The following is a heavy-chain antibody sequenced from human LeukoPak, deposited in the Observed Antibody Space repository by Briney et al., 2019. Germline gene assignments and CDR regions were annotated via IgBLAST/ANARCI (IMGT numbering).Heavy chain of an antibody. CDR3: ASMGTWGLRPSSLDY. Sequence: SENLSLTCTVSGGSISSSSYYWGWIRQPPGKGLEWIGSIYYSGSTYYNPSLKTRATISVGTSKNQFSLKLSSVTAADTAVYHCASMGTWGLRPSSLDYWGQGTLVTVSS. J-gene: IGHJ4*02. V-gene: IGHV4-39*07. CDR1: GGSISSSSYY. CDR2: IYYSGST. D-gene: IGHD4-17*01.